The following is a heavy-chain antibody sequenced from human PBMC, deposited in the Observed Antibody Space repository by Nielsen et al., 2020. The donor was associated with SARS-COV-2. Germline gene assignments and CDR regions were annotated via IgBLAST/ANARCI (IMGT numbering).Heavy chain of an antibody. Sequence: GGSLRLSCAASGFTFDDYAMHWVRQAPGKGLEWVSGISWNSGSIGYADSVKGRFTISRDNAKNSLYLQMNSLRAEDTALYYCATILSLVRGGAGDFSNNYYYGMDVWGQGTTVTVSS. CDR2: ISWNSGSI. J-gene: IGHJ6*02. D-gene: IGHD3-10*02. CDR3: ATILSLVRGGAGDFSNNYYYGMDV. CDR1: GFTFDDYA. V-gene: IGHV3-9*01.